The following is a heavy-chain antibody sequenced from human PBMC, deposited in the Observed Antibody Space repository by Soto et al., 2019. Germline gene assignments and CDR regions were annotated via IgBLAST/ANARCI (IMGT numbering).Heavy chain of an antibody. CDR3: EGVRFDY. CDR2: ISYDGSNK. V-gene: IGHV3-30*03. CDR1: GFTFSSYG. J-gene: IGHJ4*02. Sequence: QVQLVESGGGVVQPGRSLRLSCAASGFTFSSYGMHWVRQAPGKGLEWVAVISYDGSNKYYADSVKGRFTISRDNSKNTLYLQMTSLRDEDQGVYYCEGVRFDYWGQRTLVTVSS.